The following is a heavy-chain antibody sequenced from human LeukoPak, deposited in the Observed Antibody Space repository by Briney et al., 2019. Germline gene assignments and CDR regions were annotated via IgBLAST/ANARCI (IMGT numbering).Heavy chain of an antibody. D-gene: IGHD6-19*01. CDR3: AKVRGTYSSGFFFDS. V-gene: IGHV3-9*01. J-gene: IGHJ4*02. CDR1: GFTFDQFA. CDR2: ISWNSGYI. Sequence: SGGSLRLSREASGFTFDQFAMNWVRQAPGKGLEWLSIISWNSGYIGYADSVKGRFTVSRDNAKNSLYLEMNSLRAEDTAFYYCAKVRGTYSSGFFFDSWGQGALVTVSS.